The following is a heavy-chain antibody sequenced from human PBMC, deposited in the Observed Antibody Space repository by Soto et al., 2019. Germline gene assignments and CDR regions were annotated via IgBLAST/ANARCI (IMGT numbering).Heavy chain of an antibody. J-gene: IGHJ6*02. V-gene: IGHV1-3*01. CDR2: INPGNGNT. CDR3: ASSYSNYALIDYYYYGMDV. CDR1: GYTFTSYT. Sequence: GASVKVSCKASGYTFTSYTIHWVRQAPGQRLEWMGWINPGNGNTKCSQKFQGRVTITRDTSASTAYMELSSLRSEDTAVYYCASSYSNYALIDYYYYGMDVWGQGTTVTVSS. D-gene: IGHD4-4*01.